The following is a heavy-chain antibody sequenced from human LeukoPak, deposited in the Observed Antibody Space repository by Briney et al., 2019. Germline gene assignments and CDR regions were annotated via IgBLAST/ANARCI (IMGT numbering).Heavy chain of an antibody. D-gene: IGHD5-12*01. CDR2: INPSGGST. J-gene: IGHJ3*02. CDR1: GYTFITYY. Sequence: GASVKLSCKASGYTFITYYIHWVRQPPGLGLEWMGIINPSGGSTTYAQKFQGRVTVTLDTSTSTVYMDLSSLRSEDTAVYYCARGSIPSAYGGYGDAFDIWGQGTMVTVSS. V-gene: IGHV1-46*03. CDR3: ARGSIPSAYGGYGDAFDI.